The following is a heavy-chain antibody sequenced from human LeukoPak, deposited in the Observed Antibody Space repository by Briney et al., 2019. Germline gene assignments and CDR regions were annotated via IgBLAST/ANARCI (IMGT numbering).Heavy chain of an antibody. D-gene: IGHD4-17*01. Sequence: SVKVSCKASGGTFSSYAISWVRQAPGQGLEWMGGIIPIFGTANYAQKFQGRVTITADESTSTAYMELSSLRSEDTAVYYCATGGTTVTTHVSYWGQGTLVTVSS. CDR1: GGTFSSYA. CDR2: IIPIFGTA. V-gene: IGHV1-69*01. CDR3: ATGGTTVTTHVSY. J-gene: IGHJ4*02.